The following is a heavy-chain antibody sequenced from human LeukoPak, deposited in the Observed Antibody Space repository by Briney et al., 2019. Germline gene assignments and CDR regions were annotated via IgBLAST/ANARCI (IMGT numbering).Heavy chain of an antibody. CDR1: GGTFSSSA. CDR2: IIPILGIA. J-gene: IGHJ3*02. V-gene: IGHV1-69*04. CDR3: ASSSPSSGIAAARDAFDI. Sequence: SVKVSCKASGGTFSSSAISWVRQAPGQGLEWMGRIIPILGIANYAQKFQGRVTITADKSTSTAYMELSSLRSEDTAVYYCASSSPSSGIAAARDAFDIWGQGTMVTVSS. D-gene: IGHD6-25*01.